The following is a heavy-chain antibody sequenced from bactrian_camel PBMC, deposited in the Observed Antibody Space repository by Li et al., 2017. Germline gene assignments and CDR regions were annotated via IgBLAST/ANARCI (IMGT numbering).Heavy chain of an antibody. J-gene: IGHJ4*01. CDR3: AKGRPRLGLVAADLD. D-gene: IGHD7*01. V-gene: IGHV3S53*01. CDR1: AYTYQ. Sequence: HVQLVESGGGSVQTGGSLRLSCFASAYTYQMAWFRQAPGKEREGVAAIYGAGSPIYANSVRGRFTIPRDNAKNTLYLQLDSLRTEDTATYYCAKGRPRLGLVAADLDRGHGTQVTVS. CDR2: IYGAGSP.